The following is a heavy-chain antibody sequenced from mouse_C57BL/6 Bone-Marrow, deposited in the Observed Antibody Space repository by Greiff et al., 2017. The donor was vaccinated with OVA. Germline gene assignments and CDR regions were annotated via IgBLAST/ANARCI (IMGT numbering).Heavy chain of an antibody. J-gene: IGHJ3*01. CDR3: ARKAIYYGSREFAY. V-gene: IGHV1-9*01. CDR1: CYPFPGSW. D-gene: IGHD1-1*01. CDR2: ILPGSGSP. Sequence: VPLQQSGAALMTPLSSVQLSFKSTCYPFPGSWFAWVQQRPGPVLYWIGEILPGSGSPNYNEKFKGKATFTADTSSNTAYMQLSSLTTEDSAIYYCARKAIYYGSREFAYWGQGTLVTVSA.